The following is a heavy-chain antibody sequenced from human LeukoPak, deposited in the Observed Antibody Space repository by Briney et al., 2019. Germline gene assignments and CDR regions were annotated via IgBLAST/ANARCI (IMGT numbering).Heavy chain of an antibody. D-gene: IGHD5-18*01. V-gene: IGHV3-48*01. CDR2: ISSSSSTI. CDR1: GFTFSSYS. Sequence: GGSLRLSCAASGFTFSSYSMNWVRQAPGKGLEWVSYISSSSSTIYYADSVKGRFTISRDNSKNTLYLQMNSLRAEDTAVYYCARVGDSGYSHGWGPYYYYGMDVWGQGTTVTVSS. CDR3: ARVGDSGYSHGWGPYYYYGMDV. J-gene: IGHJ6*02.